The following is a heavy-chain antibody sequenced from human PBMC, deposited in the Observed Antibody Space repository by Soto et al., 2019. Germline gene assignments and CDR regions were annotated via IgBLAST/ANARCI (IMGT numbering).Heavy chain of an antibody. CDR1: GFTFSSYG. CDR3: AKEDSGHHPYHYYYGMDV. D-gene: IGHD6-19*01. Sequence: PGGSLRLSCAASGFTFSSYGMHWVRQAPGKGLEWVAVISYDGSNKYYADSVKGRFTISRDNSKNTLYLQMNSLRAEDTAVYYCAKEDSGHHPYHYYYGMDVWGQGTTVTV. V-gene: IGHV3-30*18. CDR2: ISYDGSNK. J-gene: IGHJ6*02.